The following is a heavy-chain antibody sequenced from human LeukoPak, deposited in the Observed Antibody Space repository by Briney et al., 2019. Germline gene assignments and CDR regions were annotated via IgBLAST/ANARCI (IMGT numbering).Heavy chain of an antibody. Sequence: SETLSLTCAVSGYSISSGYYWGWIRQPPGKGLEWIGSIYHSGSTYYNPSLKSRVTISVDTSKNQFSLKLSSVTAADTAVYYCARQGTWIQGIRSYYMDVWGKGTTVTVSS. CDR1: GYSISSGYY. D-gene: IGHD1-1*01. CDR2: IYHSGST. V-gene: IGHV4-38-2*01. J-gene: IGHJ6*03. CDR3: ARQGTWIQGIRSYYMDV.